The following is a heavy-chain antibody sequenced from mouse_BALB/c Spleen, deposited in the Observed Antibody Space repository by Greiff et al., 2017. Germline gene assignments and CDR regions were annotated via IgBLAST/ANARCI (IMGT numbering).Heavy chain of an antibody. CDR3: ARAYDYENLAY. V-gene: IGHV2-9*02. CDR1: GFSLTSYG. D-gene: IGHD2-4*01. J-gene: IGHJ3*01. Sequence: QVQLKESGPGLVAPSQSLSITCTVSGFSLTSYGVHWVRQPPGKGLEWLGVIWAGGSTNYNSALMSRLSISKDNSKSQVFLKMNSLQTDDTAMYYCARAYDYENLAYWGQGTLVTVSA. CDR2: IWAGGST.